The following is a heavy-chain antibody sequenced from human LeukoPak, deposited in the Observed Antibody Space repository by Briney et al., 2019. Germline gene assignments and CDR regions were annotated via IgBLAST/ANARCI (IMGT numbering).Heavy chain of an antibody. J-gene: IGHJ4*01. Sequence: SSETLSLTCTASGGSINSLYWSCIRQPPGKGLEWIGHISYSVITNSNPSLKSRGSISVDTSKNQFFLNQSTVPAAGTALYYCTRGNANWGQGTLVTVSS. CDR1: GGSINSLY. CDR2: ISYSVIT. CDR3: TRGNAN. V-gene: IGHV4-59*11.